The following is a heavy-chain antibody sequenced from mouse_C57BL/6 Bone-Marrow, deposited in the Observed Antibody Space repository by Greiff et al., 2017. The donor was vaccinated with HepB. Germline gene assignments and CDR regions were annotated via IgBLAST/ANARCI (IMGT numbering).Heavy chain of an antibody. CDR1: GYTFTSYW. J-gene: IGHJ2*01. Sequence: QVQLKQPGAELVMPGASVKLSCKASGYTFTSYWMHWVKQRPGQGLEWIGEIDPSDSYTNYNQKFKGKSTLTVDKSTRTAYMQLSSLTSEDSAVYYCARERVTVVDYWGQGTTLTVSS. D-gene: IGHD1-1*01. V-gene: IGHV1-69*01. CDR3: ARERVTVVDY. CDR2: IDPSDSYT.